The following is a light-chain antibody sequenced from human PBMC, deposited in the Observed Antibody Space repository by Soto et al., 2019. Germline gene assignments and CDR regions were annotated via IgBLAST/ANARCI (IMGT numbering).Light chain of an antibody. CDR1: QSVSSN. CDR2: GAS. Sequence: EVVMSRSPATLSVSPGERATLSCRASQSVSSNLAWYQQKPGQAPRLLIYGASSRATGIPARFSGSGSGTEFTLTISGLQSEDFAVYYCQHYHSRPRAFGQGTKLDSK. V-gene: IGKV3-15*01. J-gene: IGKJ1*01. CDR3: QHYHSRPRA.